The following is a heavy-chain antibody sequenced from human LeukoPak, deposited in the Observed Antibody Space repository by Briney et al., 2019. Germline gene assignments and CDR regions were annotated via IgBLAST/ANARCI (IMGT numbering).Heavy chain of an antibody. J-gene: IGHJ4*02. Sequence: SETLSLTCTVSGGSINNYYWSWIRQPAGKGLEWIGRILTSGSANYNPSLKSRVTISVDTSKNQFSLKLSSVTAADTAVYYCARGAGYCSGSTCYSGQIPFDYWGQGTLVTVSS. V-gene: IGHV4-4*07. CDR1: GGSINNYY. CDR3: ARGAGYCSGSTCYSGQIPFDY. D-gene: IGHD2-15*01. CDR2: ILTSGSA.